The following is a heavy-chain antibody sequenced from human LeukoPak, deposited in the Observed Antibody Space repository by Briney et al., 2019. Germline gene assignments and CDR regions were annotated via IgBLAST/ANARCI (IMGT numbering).Heavy chain of an antibody. Sequence: GGSLRLSCAASGFIFSTYNMNWVRQAPGKGLEWVSSISSSSSYRYYVDSVKGRFTISRDNAKNSLYLQMNSLRAEDTAVYYCARGDYYDFYFDYWGQGTLVTVSS. CDR2: ISSSSSYR. CDR1: GFIFSTYN. V-gene: IGHV3-21*01. D-gene: IGHD3/OR15-3a*01. CDR3: ARGDYYDFYFDY. J-gene: IGHJ4*02.